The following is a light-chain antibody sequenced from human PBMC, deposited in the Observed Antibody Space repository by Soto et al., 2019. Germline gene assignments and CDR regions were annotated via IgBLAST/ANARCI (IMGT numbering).Light chain of an antibody. V-gene: IGKV1-39*01. CDR2: AAS. CDR1: QSIRRS. CDR3: QQTYSSPRT. Sequence: DIQMTQSPSSLSASVADRVTITCRASQSIRRSLNWYQQKPGKAPNLLIYAASSLQTGVPSRCTGSGSGTDFTLHISNLQPEAFAVYYCQQTYSSPRTFGQGTKVDIK. J-gene: IGKJ1*01.